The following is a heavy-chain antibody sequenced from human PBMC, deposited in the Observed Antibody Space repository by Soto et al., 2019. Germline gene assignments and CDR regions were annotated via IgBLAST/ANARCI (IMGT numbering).Heavy chain of an antibody. V-gene: IGHV5-51*01. CDR2: IYPGDSDT. Sequence: PGESLKISCKGSGYSFTSYWIGWVRQMPGKGLEWMGIIYPGDSDTRYSPSFQGQVTISADKSIGTAYLQWGSLKASDAAMYYCARSFGVAPYYYYGMDVWGQGTTVTVSS. J-gene: IGHJ6*02. CDR1: GYSFTSYW. D-gene: IGHD3-3*01. CDR3: ARSFGVAPYYYYGMDV.